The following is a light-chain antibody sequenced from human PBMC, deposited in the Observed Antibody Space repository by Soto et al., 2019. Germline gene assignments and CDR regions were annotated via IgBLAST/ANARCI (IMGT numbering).Light chain of an antibody. Sequence: AIQMTQSPSPLSASVGDRVTITCRASQGIRNDLGWYQQKPGKAPKLLIYAASSLQSGVPSRFSGSGSGTDFTLTISSLQPEDFAAYYCLQDYNYPWTFGQGTKVEIK. V-gene: IGKV1-6*01. CDR3: LQDYNYPWT. J-gene: IGKJ1*01. CDR2: AAS. CDR1: QGIRND.